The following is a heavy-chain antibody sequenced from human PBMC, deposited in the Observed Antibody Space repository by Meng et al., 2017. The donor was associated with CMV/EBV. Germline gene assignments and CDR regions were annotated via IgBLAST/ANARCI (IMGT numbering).Heavy chain of an antibody. Sequence: QVHLPQWVTGLVKPSETLSLTCAVYGGSFSGYYWSWIRQPPGKGLEWIGEINHSGSTNYNPSLKSRVTISVDTSKNQFSLKLSSVTAADTAVYYCARGVGATGKADYWGQGTLVTVSS. CDR2: INHSGST. V-gene: IGHV4-34*01. CDR1: GGSFSGYY. CDR3: ARGVGATGKADY. D-gene: IGHD1-26*01. J-gene: IGHJ4*02.